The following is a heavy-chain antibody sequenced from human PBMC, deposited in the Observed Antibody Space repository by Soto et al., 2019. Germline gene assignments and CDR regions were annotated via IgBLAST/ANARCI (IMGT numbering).Heavy chain of an antibody. J-gene: IGHJ4*02. CDR1: GGTFSSYG. CDR3: AREGRLTGRDGFDY. V-gene: IGHV1-69*06. D-gene: IGHD7-27*01. CDR2: IIPIFGTT. Sequence: QVQLVQSGAEVRKPGSSVKVSCKGSGGTFSSYGISWWRQAPGQGIEWMGGIIPIFGTTNYAEKFQGRVTITADKSTITAYMHLSSLRSEDTAVYYCAREGRLTGRDGFDYWGQGTLVTVSS.